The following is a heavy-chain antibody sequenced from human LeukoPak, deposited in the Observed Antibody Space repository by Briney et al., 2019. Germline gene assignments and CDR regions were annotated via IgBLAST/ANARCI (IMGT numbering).Heavy chain of an antibody. J-gene: IGHJ4*02. CDR3: ARDRRGYRYGFGPDY. Sequence: VASVKVSCKASGYTFTSYGISWVRQAPGQGLEWMGWISAYNGNTNYAQKLQGRVTMTTDTSTSTAYMELRSLRSDDTAVYYCARDRRGYRYGFGPDYWGQGTLVTVSS. V-gene: IGHV1-18*01. D-gene: IGHD5-18*01. CDR1: GYTFTSYG. CDR2: ISAYNGNT.